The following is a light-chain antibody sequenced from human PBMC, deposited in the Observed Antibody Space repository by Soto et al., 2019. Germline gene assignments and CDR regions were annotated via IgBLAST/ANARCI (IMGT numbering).Light chain of an antibody. CDR2: GAS. Sequence: EIVLTQSPGTLSLSPGERATLSCRASPSLTSSYLAWYQQKTGQAPRLLIYGASSRATGIPDRFSGGGSGTDFPLTISRLEPEDFAVYYCQQYEFSPPSYSFDQGIKLEIK. J-gene: IGKJ2*01. CDR1: PSLTSSY. V-gene: IGKV3-20*01. CDR3: QQYEFSPPSYS.